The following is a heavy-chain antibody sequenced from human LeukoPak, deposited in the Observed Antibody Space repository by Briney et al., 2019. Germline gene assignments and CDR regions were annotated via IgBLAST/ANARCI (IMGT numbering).Heavy chain of an antibody. J-gene: IGHJ5*02. CDR3: ARGAVHSGYGFDP. Sequence: PSETLSLTCTVSVGSISSYYWSWIRQPPGKGREGIGYIFDRGSTNYNRYLKSRVTISVDTSKNQFSLKLSSVTAADTAVYYCARGAVHSGYGFDPWGQGTLVTVSS. CDR2: IFDRGST. V-gene: IGHV4-59*13. CDR1: VGSISSYY. D-gene: IGHD5-12*01.